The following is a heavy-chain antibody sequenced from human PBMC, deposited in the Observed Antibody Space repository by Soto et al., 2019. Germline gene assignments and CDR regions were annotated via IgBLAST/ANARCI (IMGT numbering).Heavy chain of an antibody. Sequence: SQTLSLTGAISGDGVSSNTAAWNWIRQSPSRGLEWLGRTYYRSKWYNDYAVSVQSRISINPHTSKNQFSLQLNSVTPEDTAVYYCARDPGIAVAGGGLDYWGQGTLVTVSS. CDR1: GDGVSSNTAA. J-gene: IGHJ4*02. CDR3: ARDPGIAVAGGGLDY. D-gene: IGHD6-19*01. CDR2: TYYRSKWYN. V-gene: IGHV6-1*01.